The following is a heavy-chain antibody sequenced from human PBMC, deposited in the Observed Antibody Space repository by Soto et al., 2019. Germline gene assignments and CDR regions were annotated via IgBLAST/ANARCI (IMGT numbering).Heavy chain of an antibody. D-gene: IGHD3-9*01. CDR2: IKQDGSEK. CDR3: ARDRVQIWLYVGISDN. CDR1: GFSFSSYS. V-gene: IGHV3-7*01. J-gene: IGHJ1*01. Sequence: AGTLSLTCTASGFSFSSYSWHWVRQAPGKGLEWVANIKQDGSEKYNVDSGKGRFTISRDNSRNTLYLQMNSLRADDTAVYYCARDRVQIWLYVGISDNWGQGTMVTVSS.